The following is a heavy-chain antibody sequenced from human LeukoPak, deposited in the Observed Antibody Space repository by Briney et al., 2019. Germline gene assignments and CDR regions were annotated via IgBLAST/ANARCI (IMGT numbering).Heavy chain of an antibody. V-gene: IGHV1-2*06. Sequence: ASVKVSCKASGYTFTGYYMHWVRQAPGQGLEWMGRINPNSGGTNYAQKFQGRVTMTRATSISTAYMELSRLRSDDTAVYYCARETDCSSTSCYVVGFDPWGQGTLVTVSS. CDR2: INPNSGGT. CDR1: GYTFTGYY. CDR3: ARETDCSSTSCYVVGFDP. D-gene: IGHD2-2*01. J-gene: IGHJ5*02.